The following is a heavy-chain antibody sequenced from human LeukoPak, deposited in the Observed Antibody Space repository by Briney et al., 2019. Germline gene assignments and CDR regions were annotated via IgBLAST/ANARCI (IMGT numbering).Heavy chain of an antibody. J-gene: IGHJ4*02. V-gene: IGHV3-7*01. D-gene: IGHD3-9*01. CDR2: IKQDGSEK. CDR1: GFTFSTFW. Sequence: GGSLRLSCAASGFTFSTFWMTWVRQAPGKGLEWVANIKQDGSEKYYVDSVKGRFTISRDNAKNSLYLQMNSLRAEDTAVYYCARDVLRYFDWLPYPIDYWGQGTLVTVSS. CDR3: ARDVLRYFDWLPYPIDY.